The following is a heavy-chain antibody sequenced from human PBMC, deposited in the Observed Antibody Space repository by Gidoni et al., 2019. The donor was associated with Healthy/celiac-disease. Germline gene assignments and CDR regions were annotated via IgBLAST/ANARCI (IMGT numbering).Heavy chain of an antibody. D-gene: IGHD3-16*02. J-gene: IGHJ4*02. CDR1: GFTFSSYS. CDR3: ARIYDYVWGSYLSGPADY. V-gene: IGHV3-21*01. Sequence: EVQLVESGRGLVKPGGSLSRYCAASGFTFSSYSMTWVRQAPGKGLEWVSSISSSGSTIYYADSVKGRFTISRDNAKNSLYLQRNSLRAEDTAVYYCARIYDYVWGSYLSGPADYWGQGTLVTVSS. CDR2: ISSSGSTI.